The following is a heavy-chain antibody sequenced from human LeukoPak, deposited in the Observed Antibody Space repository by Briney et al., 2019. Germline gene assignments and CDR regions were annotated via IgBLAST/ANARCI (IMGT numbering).Heavy chain of an antibody. D-gene: IGHD5-24*01. CDR2: INHSGST. CDR1: GGPFSDYY. CDR3: ARGEGARDGYNYEGPFYFDC. Sequence: SETLSLTCAVYGGPFSDYYWSWIRQPPGKGLEWIGKINHSGSTNYSPSLKSRVTISIDTSENQFSLKLNSMTAADTAVYYCARGEGARDGYNYEGPFYFDCWGQGTLVTVSS. J-gene: IGHJ4*02. V-gene: IGHV4-34*01.